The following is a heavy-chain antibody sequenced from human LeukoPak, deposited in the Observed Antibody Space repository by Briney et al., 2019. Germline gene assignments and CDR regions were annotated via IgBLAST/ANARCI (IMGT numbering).Heavy chain of an antibody. V-gene: IGHV3-15*01. Sequence: GGSLRLSCAASGFTFSNAWMTWVRQAPGKGLEWVGRIKSKTDGGPTDYAAPVKGRFTISRDESKNTLYLQMNSLKTEDTAVYYCTTDSETYYSDTSGYYYGSFDYWGQGTLVTVSS. D-gene: IGHD3-22*01. J-gene: IGHJ4*02. CDR3: TTDSETYYSDTSGYYYGSFDY. CDR2: IKSKTDGGPT. CDR1: GFTFSNAW.